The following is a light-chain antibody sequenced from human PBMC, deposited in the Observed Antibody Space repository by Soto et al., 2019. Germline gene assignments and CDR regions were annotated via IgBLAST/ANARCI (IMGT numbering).Light chain of an antibody. CDR1: NNDVGSYDL. CDR3: CSYAGSGTYV. V-gene: IGLV2-23*01. CDR2: EAI. J-gene: IGLJ1*01. Sequence: SLLTQPASVSGSPGQSITISCPGTNNDVGSYDLVSWYQQHPGKAPKLMIYEAIRRPSGVFDRFSGSKSGNTASLTVSGLQAEDEADYYCCSYAGSGTYVFGSGTKVTVL.